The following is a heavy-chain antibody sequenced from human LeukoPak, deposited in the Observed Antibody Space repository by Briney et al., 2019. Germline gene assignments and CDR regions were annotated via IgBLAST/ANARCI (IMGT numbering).Heavy chain of an antibody. D-gene: IGHD2-2*01. Sequence: ASVKVFCKVSGYAITELPMHWVRQFPGKGLEWMGGFDPEDGYTMYAQKFQGRISMTEDTSTNTAYLDVGSLRSEDTAVYYCARGPPYQLLSPYYFDYWGQGTLVTVSS. CDR2: FDPEDGYT. CDR3: ARGPPYQLLSPYYFDY. J-gene: IGHJ4*02. CDR1: GYAITELP. V-gene: IGHV1-24*01.